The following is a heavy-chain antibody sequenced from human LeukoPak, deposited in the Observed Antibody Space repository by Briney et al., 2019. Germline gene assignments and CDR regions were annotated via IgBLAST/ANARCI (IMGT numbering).Heavy chain of an antibody. D-gene: IGHD3-3*01. CDR1: GYTFTSYG. J-gene: IGHJ4*02. V-gene: IGHV1-18*01. CDR2: ISAYNGNT. CDR3: ARVVVFGVVIIRYYFDY. Sequence: ASVKVSCKASGYTFTSYGIGWVRQAPGQGLEWMGWISAYNGNTNYAQKLQGRVTMTTDTSTSTAYMELRSLRSDDTAVYYSARVVVFGVVIIRYYFDYWGQGTLVTVSS.